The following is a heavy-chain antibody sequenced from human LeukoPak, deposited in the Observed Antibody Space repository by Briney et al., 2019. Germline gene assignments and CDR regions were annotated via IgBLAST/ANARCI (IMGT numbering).Heavy chain of an antibody. V-gene: IGHV3-74*03. CDR1: GFTFSNYW. CDR2: TNTDGTTT. CDR3: VRSVAVTFDP. D-gene: IGHD6-19*01. Sequence: GGSLRLSCAASGFTFSNYWMHWVRQAPGKGLVWVSCTNTDGTTTKYAGSVKGRFNISRDNARNTLFLQMNSLRAEDTAVYYCVRSVAVTFDPWGQGTLVTVSS. J-gene: IGHJ5*02.